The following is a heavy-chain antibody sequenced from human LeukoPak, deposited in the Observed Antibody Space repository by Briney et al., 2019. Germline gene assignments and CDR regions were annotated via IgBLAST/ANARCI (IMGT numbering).Heavy chain of an antibody. CDR1: GGTFSSYA. Sequence: GASVKVSYKASGGTFSSYAISWVRQAPGQGLEWMGGIIPIFGTANYAQKFQGRVTITADESTSTAYMELSSLRSEDTAVYYCARVGDSSGWYGGFDYWGQGTLVTVSS. V-gene: IGHV1-69*13. D-gene: IGHD6-19*01. CDR3: ARVGDSSGWYGGFDY. CDR2: IIPIFGTA. J-gene: IGHJ4*02.